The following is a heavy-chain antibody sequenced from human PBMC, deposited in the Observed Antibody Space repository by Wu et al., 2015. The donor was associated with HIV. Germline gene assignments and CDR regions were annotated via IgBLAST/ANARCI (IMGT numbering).Heavy chain of an antibody. V-gene: IGHV1-69*01. CDR2: VTGIFNTA. CDR1: GHPFTDYY. J-gene: IGHJ4*02. D-gene: IGHD1-26*01. CDR3: ARGKNYYSDYFEY. Sequence: QVQLVQSGAEVRKPGASVKVSCKTFGHPFTDYYVHWVRQAPGQGLEWLGGVTGIFNTATYAQKFQGRVTITSDESTSTAYMELNSLTSEDTAVYYCARGKNYYSDYFEYWGQGTLVAVSS.